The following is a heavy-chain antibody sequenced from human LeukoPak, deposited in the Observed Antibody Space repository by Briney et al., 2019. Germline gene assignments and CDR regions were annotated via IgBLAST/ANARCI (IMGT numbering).Heavy chain of an antibody. V-gene: IGHV4-59*01. CDR1: GGSINNDY. Sequence: SETLSPTCTVSGGSINNDYWSWIRQPPGKGLEWLGYIKYNGYTNYNPSLKSRVTMSIDASKKQFSLKLSSVTAADTAVYYCARSKMLLREGFDYWGQGTRVTVSS. D-gene: IGHD3-16*01. J-gene: IGHJ4*02. CDR3: ARSKMLLREGFDY. CDR2: IKYNGYT.